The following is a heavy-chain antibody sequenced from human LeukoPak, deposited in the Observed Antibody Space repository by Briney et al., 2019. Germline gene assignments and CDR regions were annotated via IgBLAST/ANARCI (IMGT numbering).Heavy chain of an antibody. CDR3: ARDQWRLFDY. Sequence: GGSLRLSCAASGFIFSNYNMNWVRQAPGKGLEWVASIKEDGSDKYYVDSVKGRFTISRDSAKNSLFLQMNSLRAEDTAVYYCARDQWRLFDYWGQGTLVTVSS. V-gene: IGHV3-7*04. CDR2: IKEDGSDK. D-gene: IGHD2-21*02. CDR1: GFIFSNYN. J-gene: IGHJ4*02.